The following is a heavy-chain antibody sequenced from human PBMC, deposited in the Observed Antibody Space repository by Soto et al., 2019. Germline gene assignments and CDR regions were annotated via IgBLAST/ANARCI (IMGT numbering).Heavy chain of an antibody. J-gene: IGHJ6*02. Sequence: PGESLKISCKGSGYGFANYWIGWVRQMPGKGLEWMGRIDPSDSYTNYSPSFQGHVTISADKSISTAYLQWSSLKASDTAMYYCASRGRSGTPKATYGMDVWGQGTTVTVSS. V-gene: IGHV5-10-1*01. CDR2: IDPSDSYT. D-gene: IGHD1-1*01. CDR3: ASRGRSGTPKATYGMDV. CDR1: GYGFANYW.